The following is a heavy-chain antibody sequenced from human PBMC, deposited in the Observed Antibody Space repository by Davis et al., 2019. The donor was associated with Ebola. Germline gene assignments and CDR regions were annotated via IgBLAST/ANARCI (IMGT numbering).Heavy chain of an antibody. CDR3: ARDLGYSGYDYGNWVNYYYYGMDV. J-gene: IGHJ6*02. CDR2: INANSGAT. CDR1: GYTFTGYY. Sequence: ASVKVSCKASGYTFTGYYMHWVRQAPGQGLEWMGWINANSGATNYAEKFQGRVTMTRDTSISTAYMELSRLRSDDTAVYYCARDLGYSGYDYGNWVNYYYYGMDVWGQGTTVTVSS. D-gene: IGHD5-12*01. V-gene: IGHV1-2*02.